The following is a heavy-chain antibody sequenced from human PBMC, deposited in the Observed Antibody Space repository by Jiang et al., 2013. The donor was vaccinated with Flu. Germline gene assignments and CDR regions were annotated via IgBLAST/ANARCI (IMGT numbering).Heavy chain of an antibody. J-gene: IGHJ5*02. CDR2: IIPIFGTA. V-gene: IGHV1-69*01. Sequence: FSSYAISWVRQAPGQGLEWMGGIIPIFGTANYAQKFQGRVTITADESTSTAYMELSSLRSEDTAVYYCARDAYCSSTSCEEHGWFDPWGQGTLVTVSS. CDR3: ARDAYCSSTSCEEHGWFDP. D-gene: IGHD2-2*01. CDR1: FSSYA.